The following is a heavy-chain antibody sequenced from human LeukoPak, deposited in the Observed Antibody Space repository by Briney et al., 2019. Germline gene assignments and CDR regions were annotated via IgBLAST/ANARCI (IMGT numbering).Heavy chain of an antibody. CDR1: GFTFSSYG. Sequence: GGSLRLSCAASGFTFSSYGMHWVRQAPGKGLEWVSFIHYDGSNKYYADSVKGRFTISRDNSKNTLYLQMNSLRAEDTAVYYCAKEGSDDYWGQGTLVTVSS. V-gene: IGHV3-30*02. CDR3: AKEGSDDY. J-gene: IGHJ4*02. CDR2: IHYDGSNK.